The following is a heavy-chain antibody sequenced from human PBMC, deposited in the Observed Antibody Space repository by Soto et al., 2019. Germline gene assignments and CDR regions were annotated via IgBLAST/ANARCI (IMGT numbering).Heavy chain of an antibody. J-gene: IGHJ4*02. D-gene: IGHD6-25*01. CDR1: GFTFSTYA. Sequence: PGGSLRLSCAASGFTFSTYAMSWVRQAPGKGLEWVSAISPNGDATYYADSVKGRFTISRDNSRNTLYLQMDSLRAEDTAVYYCARDGYSSGFDYWGQGTLVTVSS. CDR2: ISPNGDAT. V-gene: IGHV3-23*01. CDR3: ARDGYSSGFDY.